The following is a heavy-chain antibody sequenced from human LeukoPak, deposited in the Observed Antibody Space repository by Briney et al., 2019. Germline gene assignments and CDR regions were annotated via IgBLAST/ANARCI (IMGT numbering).Heavy chain of an antibody. CDR2: IYSGGST. V-gene: IGHV3-66*01. CDR1: GFTVSSND. D-gene: IGHD3-10*01. Sequence: PGGSLRLSCAASGFTVSSNDMSWVRQAPGKGLEWVSIIYSGGSTYYTDSVKGRFTISRDNSKNTLYLQMNSLRAEDTAVYYCARDGSRDYYGSGSYKDWGQGTLVTVSS. CDR3: ARDGSRDYYGSGSYKD. J-gene: IGHJ4*02.